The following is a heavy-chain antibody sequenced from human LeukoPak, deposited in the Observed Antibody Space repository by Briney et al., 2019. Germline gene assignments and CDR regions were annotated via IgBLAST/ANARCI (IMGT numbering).Heavy chain of an antibody. CDR3: ARRGGSSSRRSPIDY. D-gene: IGHD6-6*01. Sequence: PGGSLRLSCAASGFTFSGSWMSWVRQAPGKGLEWVANINQDGSAKNYLDSVKGRFTISRDNAKNSLFLQMNGLRAEDTAVYYCARRGGSSSRRSPIDYWGQGTLVTVSS. V-gene: IGHV3-7*01. CDR2: INQDGSAK. CDR1: GFTFSGSW. J-gene: IGHJ4*02.